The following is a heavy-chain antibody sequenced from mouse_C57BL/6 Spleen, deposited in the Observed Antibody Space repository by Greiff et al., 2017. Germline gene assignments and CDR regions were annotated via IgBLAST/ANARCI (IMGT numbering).Heavy chain of an antibody. CDR2: INPSNGGT. V-gene: IGHV1-53*01. D-gene: IGHD2-3*01. J-gene: IGHJ3*01. CDR3: AVDGYYSAWFAY. CDR1: GYTFTSYW. Sequence: QVQLQQPGTELVKPGASVKLSCKASGYTFTSYWMHWVKQRPGQGLEWIGNINPSNGGTNYYEKFKSKATLTVDKSSSTAYMQLSSLTSEDSAVYYCAVDGYYSAWFAYWGQGTLVTVSA.